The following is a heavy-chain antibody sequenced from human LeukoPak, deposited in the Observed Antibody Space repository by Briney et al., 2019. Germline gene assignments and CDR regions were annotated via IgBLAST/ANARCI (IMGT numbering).Heavy chain of an antibody. D-gene: IGHD3-9*01. CDR1: GYTFTGYY. V-gene: IGHV1-2*02. CDR2: INLNSGGT. Sequence: ASVKVSCKASGYTFTGYYMHWVRQAPGQGLEWMGWINLNSGGTNYAQKFQGRVTMTRDTSISTAYMELSRLRSDDTAVYYCARVHDILTGYSLDYWGQGTLVTVSS. J-gene: IGHJ4*02. CDR3: ARVHDILTGYSLDY.